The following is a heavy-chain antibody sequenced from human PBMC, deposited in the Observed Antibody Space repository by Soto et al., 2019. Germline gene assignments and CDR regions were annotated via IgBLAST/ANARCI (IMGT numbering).Heavy chain of an antibody. CDR1: GFTFSSYA. V-gene: IGHV3-64*01. Sequence: GGSLRLSCAASGFTFSSYAMHWVRQAPGKGLEYVSAISSNGGSTYYANSVKGRFTISRDNSKNTLYLQMGSLRAEDMAVYYCARDGYQLLSYYFDYWGQGTLVTVSS. CDR2: ISSNGGST. D-gene: IGHD2-2*01. J-gene: IGHJ4*02. CDR3: ARDGYQLLSYYFDY.